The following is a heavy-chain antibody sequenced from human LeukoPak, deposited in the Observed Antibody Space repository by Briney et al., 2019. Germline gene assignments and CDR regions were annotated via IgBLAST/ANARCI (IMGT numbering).Heavy chain of an antibody. CDR1: GFIFSSYA. CDR2: NKWNAGST. CDR3: ARGVHTVTYFDY. Sequence: GGFLRLSCAASGFIFSSYAVSWVRPPDGGVLGWYNGNKWNAGSTGYADSVNGRFTISRDNVKNTLYLQMNSVIDEDTALYHCARGVHTVTYFDYWGQGTLVTVSS. J-gene: IGHJ4*02. D-gene: IGHD4-17*01. V-gene: IGHV3-20*01.